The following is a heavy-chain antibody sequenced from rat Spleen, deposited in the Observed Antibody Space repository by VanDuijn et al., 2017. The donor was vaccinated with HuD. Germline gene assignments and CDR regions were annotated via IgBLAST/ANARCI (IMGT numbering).Heavy chain of an antibody. CDR3: ARSESGRGFDY. V-gene: IGHV2-43*01. CDR1: GFSLTNYY. D-gene: IGHD5-1*01. CDR2: LWTGGTT. J-gene: IGHJ2*01. Sequence: QVQLKESGPGLVQPSQTLSLTCIVSGFSLTNYYVSWVRQPPGKGLEWMGVLWTGGTTTYNSLFKSRLSISRDTSKSQVFLKMNSLQTEDTATYFCARSESGRGFDYWGQGVMVTVSS.